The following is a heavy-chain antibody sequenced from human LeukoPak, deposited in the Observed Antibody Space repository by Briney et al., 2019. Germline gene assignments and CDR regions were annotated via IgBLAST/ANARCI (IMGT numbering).Heavy chain of an antibody. J-gene: IGHJ4*02. D-gene: IGHD3-22*01. Sequence: GGSLRLSCATSGFTFSSYAMSWVRQAPGKGLEWVSSISGRGANTRYADSVKGRFTISGDYSKNTLNLQMNSLRAEDTAEYYCAKSGRVFDTSGYYWFPNWGQGILVTVSS. CDR2: ISGRGANT. CDR1: GFTFSSYA. CDR3: AKSGRVFDTSGYYWFPN. V-gene: IGHV3-23*01.